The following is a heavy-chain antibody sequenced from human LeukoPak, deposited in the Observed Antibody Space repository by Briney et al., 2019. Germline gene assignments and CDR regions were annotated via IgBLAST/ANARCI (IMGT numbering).Heavy chain of an antibody. CDR1: GFIFRNYW. D-gene: IGHD6-19*01. J-gene: IGHJ6*02. CDR2: INPNGITT. Sequence: QPGGSLRLSCAASGFIFRNYWMHWVRQAPGKGLVWVARINPNGITTTYTDSVKGRFTISRDNAKNTLYLQMNSLRVEDTAVYYCARAPGYSSGWYVFHPYYYGMDVWGQGTTVTVSS. V-gene: IGHV3-74*01. CDR3: ARAPGYSSGWYVFHPYYYGMDV.